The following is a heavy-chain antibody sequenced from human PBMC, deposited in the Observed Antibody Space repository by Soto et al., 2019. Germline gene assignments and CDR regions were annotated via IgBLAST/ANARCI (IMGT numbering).Heavy chain of an antibody. CDR1: GGSISSYY. J-gene: IGHJ4*02. CDR3: ARGDHVDTAMVGY. D-gene: IGHD5-18*01. Sequence: SETLSLTCTVSGGSISSYYWSWIRQPPGKGLEWIGYIYYSGSTNYNPSLKSRVTISVDTSKNQFSLKLSSVTAADTAVYYCARGDHVDTAMVGYWGQGTLVTVSS. V-gene: IGHV4-59*01. CDR2: IYYSGST.